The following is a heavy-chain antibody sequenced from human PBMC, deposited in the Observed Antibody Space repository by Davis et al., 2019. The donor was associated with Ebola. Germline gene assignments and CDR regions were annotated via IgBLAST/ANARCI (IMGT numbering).Heavy chain of an antibody. Sequence: APVKVSCKASGYTFTSYDINWVRQATGQGLEWMGWMNPNSGNTGYAQKFQGRVTVTTDTSTSTAYMELRSLRSDDTAMYYCARDRYNWNDFDYWGQGTLVTVSS. V-gene: IGHV1-8*01. J-gene: IGHJ4*02. CDR1: GYTFTSYD. CDR2: MNPNSGNT. CDR3: ARDRYNWNDFDY. D-gene: IGHD1-20*01.